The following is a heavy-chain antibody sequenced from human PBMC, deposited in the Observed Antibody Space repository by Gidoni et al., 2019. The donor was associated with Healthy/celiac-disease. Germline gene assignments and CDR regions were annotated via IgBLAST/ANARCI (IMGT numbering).Heavy chain of an antibody. CDR3: ASWGPGLENYYYYYMDV. V-gene: IGHV1-69*01. J-gene: IGHJ6*03. D-gene: IGHD1-1*01. Sequence: GQGLEWMGGIIPIFGTANYAQKFQGRVTITADESTSTAYMELSSLRSEDTAVYYCASWGPGLENYYYYYMDVWGKGTTVTVSS. CDR2: IIPIFGTA.